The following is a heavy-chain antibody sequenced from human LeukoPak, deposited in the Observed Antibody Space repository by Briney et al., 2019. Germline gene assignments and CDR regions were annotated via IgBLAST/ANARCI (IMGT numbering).Heavy chain of an antibody. CDR2: IYYSGGT. CDR1: GGSLSSYY. V-gene: IGHV4-59*01. Sequence: SETLSLTSTDSGGSLSSYYWSWVRQPPGEGLEWIGYIYYSGGTKYNPSLKCRVIISVDTSKNQFSLKLSSVTAADTAVYYCARLRWSLCPDYWGQGTLVTVSS. J-gene: IGHJ4*02. CDR3: ARLRWSLCPDY. D-gene: IGHD4-23*01.